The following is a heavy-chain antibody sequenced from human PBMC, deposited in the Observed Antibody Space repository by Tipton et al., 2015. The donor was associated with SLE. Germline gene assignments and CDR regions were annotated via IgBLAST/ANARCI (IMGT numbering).Heavy chain of an antibody. V-gene: IGHV3-49*04. CDR1: GFTFGDYA. D-gene: IGHD5-24*01. CDR3: TRDGMATTFDAFDI. CDR2: IRSKAYGGTT. J-gene: IGHJ3*02. Sequence: SLRLSCTASGFTFGDYAMSWVRQAPGKGLEWVGFIRSKAYGGTTEYAASVKGRFTISRDDSKSIAYLQMNSLKTEDTAVYYCTRDGMATTFDAFDIWGQGTMVTASS.